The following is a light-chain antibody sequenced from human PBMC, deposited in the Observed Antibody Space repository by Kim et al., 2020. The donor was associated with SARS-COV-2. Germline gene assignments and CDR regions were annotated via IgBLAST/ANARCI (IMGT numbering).Light chain of an antibody. J-gene: IGKJ1*01. CDR1: QNVINS. V-gene: IGKV1D-12*01. Sequence: ASVGDRVTITCRASQNVINSLAWYRQKPGKVPNLLIQTASNLQSGVPSRFSGSGSGTDFTLTISSLQPEDVATYYGQQAKNFPWTFGQGTKVEIK. CDR3: QQAKNFPWT. CDR2: TAS.